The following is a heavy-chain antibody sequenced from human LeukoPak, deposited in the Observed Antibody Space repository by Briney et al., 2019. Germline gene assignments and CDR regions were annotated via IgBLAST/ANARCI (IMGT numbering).Heavy chain of an antibody. CDR2: IKQDGSEK. J-gene: IGHJ4*02. Sequence: PGGSLRLSCAASGFTFSSYWMSWIRQAPGKGLEWVANIKQDGSEKYYVDSVKGRFTISRDNAKNSLYLQMNSLRAEDTAVYYCASRDGYNSLGYWGQGTLVTVSS. CDR1: GFTFSSYW. CDR3: ASRDGYNSLGY. D-gene: IGHD5-24*01. V-gene: IGHV3-7*01.